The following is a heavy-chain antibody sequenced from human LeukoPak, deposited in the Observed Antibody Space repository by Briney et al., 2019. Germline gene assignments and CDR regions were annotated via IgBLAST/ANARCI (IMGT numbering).Heavy chain of an antibody. CDR1: GGTFSSCA. CDR2: IIALFGTA. D-gene: IGHD5-24*01. V-gene: IGHV1-69*13. Sequence: ASVKVSCKASGGTFSSCAISWVRQAPGQGLEWMGGIIALFGTANYAHKFQGRLTITADESTSTAYMELSSLRSEDTAVYYCARIRDGYNSYFFYGMDVWGQGTTVTVSS. CDR3: ARIRDGYNSYFFYGMDV. J-gene: IGHJ6*02.